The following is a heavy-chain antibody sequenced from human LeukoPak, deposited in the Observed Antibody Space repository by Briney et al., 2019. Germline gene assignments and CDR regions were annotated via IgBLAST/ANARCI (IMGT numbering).Heavy chain of an antibody. CDR2: ISGSGDST. V-gene: IGHV3-23*01. CDR3: AKGRSGVSSAAINY. J-gene: IGHJ4*02. CDR1: GCTFSSYA. Sequence: PGGSLRLSCAASGCTFSSYAMSWVRQAPGKGLEWVSNISGSGDSTYYADPAKRRFAISTDNSKNTLHLQMNSLRAEDTAVYSCAKGRSGVSSAAINYWGQGTLVTVSS. D-gene: IGHD2-2*01.